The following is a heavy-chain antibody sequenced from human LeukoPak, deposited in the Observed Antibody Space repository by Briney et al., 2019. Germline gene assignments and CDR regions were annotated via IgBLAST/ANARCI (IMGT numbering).Heavy chain of an antibody. Sequence: SETLSLTCSVSGDSITSTSYYWGWIRQPPEKGLEWIGSVYYTGGTYYSPSLKSRVTISVDTFKNQFSLKLSSVTAADTAVYYCARHVPPKKQWLVLGAFDIWGQGTMVTVSS. D-gene: IGHD6-19*01. CDR3: ARHVPPKKQWLVLGAFDI. J-gene: IGHJ3*02. V-gene: IGHV4-39*01. CDR1: GDSITSTSYY. CDR2: VYYTGGT.